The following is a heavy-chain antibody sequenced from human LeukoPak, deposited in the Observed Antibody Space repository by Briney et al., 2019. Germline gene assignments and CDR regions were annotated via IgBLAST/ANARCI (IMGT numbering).Heavy chain of an antibody. Sequence: ASVKVSCKASGYTFTSYGISWVRQAPGQGLEWMGWISAYNGNTNYAQKLQGRVTMTTDTSTSTAYMELRSLRSDDTAVYYCAREMRCFDWLYFDYWGQGTLVTVSS. CDR3: AREMRCFDWLYFDY. CDR1: GYTFTSYG. D-gene: IGHD3-9*01. CDR2: ISAYNGNT. J-gene: IGHJ4*02. V-gene: IGHV1-18*01.